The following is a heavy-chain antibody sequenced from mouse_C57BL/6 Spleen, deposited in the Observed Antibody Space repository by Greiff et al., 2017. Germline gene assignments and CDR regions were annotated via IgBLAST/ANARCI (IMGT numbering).Heavy chain of an antibody. Sequence: EVQLQQSGTVLARPGASVKMSCKTSGYTFTSYWMHWVKQRPGQGLEWIGAIYPGNSDTSYNQKFKGKAKLTAVTSASTAYMELSSLTNEDSAVYYCTRENDGYYGEVYYFDYWGQGTTLTVSS. CDR2: IYPGNSDT. CDR1: GYTFTSYW. V-gene: IGHV1-5*01. D-gene: IGHD2-3*01. CDR3: TRENDGYYGEVYYFDY. J-gene: IGHJ2*01.